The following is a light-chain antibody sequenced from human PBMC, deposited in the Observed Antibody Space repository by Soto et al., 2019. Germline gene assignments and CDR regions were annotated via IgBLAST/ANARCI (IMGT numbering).Light chain of an antibody. CDR2: SNN. J-gene: IGLJ2*01. CDR1: SSDVGSYNR. V-gene: IGLV2-18*01. Sequence: QSALTQPPSVSGSPGQSVSISCTGTSSDVGSYNRVSWYQQPPGTAPKLLIYSNNYRPSGVPDRFSGSKSGTSASLAISGLQSEDEADYYCAAWDDSLNGVVFGVGTKVTVL. CDR3: AAWDDSLNGVV.